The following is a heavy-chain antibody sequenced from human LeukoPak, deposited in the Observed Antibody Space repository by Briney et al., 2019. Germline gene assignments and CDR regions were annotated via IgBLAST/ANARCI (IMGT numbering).Heavy chain of an antibody. CDR2: ISYDGSNK. V-gene: IGHV3-30-3*01. CDR1: GFTFSSYA. CDR3: ARDDYGDSGPLFDY. D-gene: IGHD4-17*01. J-gene: IGHJ4*02. Sequence: GGPLRLSCAASGFTFSSYAMHWVRQAPGKGLEWVVVISYDGSNKYYADSVKGRFTISRDDSKNTLYLQMDSLRAEDTAVYYCARDDYGDSGPLFDYWGQGTLVTVSS.